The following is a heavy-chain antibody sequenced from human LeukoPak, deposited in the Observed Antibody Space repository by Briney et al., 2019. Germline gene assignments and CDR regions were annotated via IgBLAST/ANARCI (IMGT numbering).Heavy chain of an antibody. CDR2: INPSGGST. CDR1: GYTFTSYY. Sequence: GASVKVSFKASGYTFTSYYMHWVRQAPGQGLEWMGIINPSGGSTSYAQKFQGRVTMTRDMSTSTVYMELSSLRSEDTAVYYCARELRGYGAFDIWGQGTMVTVSS. D-gene: IGHD3-22*01. J-gene: IGHJ3*02. V-gene: IGHV1-46*01. CDR3: ARELRGYGAFDI.